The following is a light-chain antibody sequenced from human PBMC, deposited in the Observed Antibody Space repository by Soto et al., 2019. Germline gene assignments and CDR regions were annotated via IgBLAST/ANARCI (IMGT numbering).Light chain of an antibody. J-gene: IGLJ1*01. V-gene: IGLV2-14*03. CDR3: SSYTSTSSYV. Sequence: QSVLTQPASVSGSPGQSITVSCTGTSSDVGGYNSVSWYQQHPGKPPKLIIYEVSNQPSGVSDRFSGSKSGNTASLTISGLQAEDEADYYCSSYTSTSSYVFATGTKVTVL. CDR2: EVS. CDR1: SSDVGGYNS.